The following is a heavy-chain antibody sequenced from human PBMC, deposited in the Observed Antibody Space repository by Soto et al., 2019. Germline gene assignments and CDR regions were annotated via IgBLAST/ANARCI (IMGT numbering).Heavy chain of an antibody. CDR2: ITASGGDT. D-gene: IGHD6-6*01. CDR3: AKGRGSSSSAFNY. V-gene: IGHV3-23*01. Sequence: EVQMLESGGGLVQPGGSLRLSCAASEFTLSNSAMSWVRQAPWKGLAWVSTITASGGDTFYADSVKGRFTISRDNSKNTLYLQMSSRSAEDTAVYYCAKGRGSSSSAFNYWGQGTLVTVSS. CDR1: EFTLSNSA. J-gene: IGHJ4*02.